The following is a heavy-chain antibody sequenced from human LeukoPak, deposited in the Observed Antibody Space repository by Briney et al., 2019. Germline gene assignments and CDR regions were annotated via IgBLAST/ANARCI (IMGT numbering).Heavy chain of an antibody. V-gene: IGHV3-23*01. Sequence: GGSLRLSCAASGFTFSSYAMSWVRQAPGKGLEWVSAISGSGGSTYYADSVKGRFTISRDNSKNTLYLQMNSLRAEDTAVYYCTRSPYYYYGMDVWGQGTTVTVSS. CDR3: TRSPYYYYGMDV. J-gene: IGHJ6*02. CDR2: ISGSGGST. CDR1: GFTFSSYA. D-gene: IGHD2-15*01.